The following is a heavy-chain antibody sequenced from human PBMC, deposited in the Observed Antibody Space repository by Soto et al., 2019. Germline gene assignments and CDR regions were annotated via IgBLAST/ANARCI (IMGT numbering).Heavy chain of an antibody. J-gene: IGHJ3*02. CDR2: ISSSSSYI. CDR3: ARDTIGYCSGGSCYSNNAFDI. CDR1: GFTFSSYS. V-gene: IGHV3-21*01. Sequence: GGSLRLSCAASGFTFSSYSMNWVRQAPGKGLEWVSSISSSSSYIYYADSVKGRFTISRDNAKNSLYLQMNSLRAEDTAVYYCARDTIGYCSGGSCYSNNAFDIWGQGTMVTVSS. D-gene: IGHD2-15*01.